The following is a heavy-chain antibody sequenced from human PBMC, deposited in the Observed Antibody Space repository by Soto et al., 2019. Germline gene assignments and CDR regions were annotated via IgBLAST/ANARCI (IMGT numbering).Heavy chain of an antibody. CDR3: AADLGYSSSWSDYYYGMDV. V-gene: IGHV1-58*02. J-gene: IGHJ6*02. CDR1: GFTFTSSA. CDR2: IVVGSGNT. Sequence: SVKVSCKASGFTFTSSAMQWVRQARGQRLEWIGWIVVGSGNTNYAQKFQERVTITRDMSTSTAYMELSSLRSEDTAVYYCAADLGYSSSWSDYYYGMDVWGQGTTVTVSS. D-gene: IGHD6-13*01.